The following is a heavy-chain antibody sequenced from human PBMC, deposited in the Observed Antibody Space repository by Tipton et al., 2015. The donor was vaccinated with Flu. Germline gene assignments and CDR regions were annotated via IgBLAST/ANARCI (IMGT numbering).Heavy chain of an antibody. V-gene: IGHV4-59*08. Sequence: LRLSCTVSGGSISSCYWSWIRQPPGKGLEWIGYIYYSGSTNYNPSLKSRVTISVDTSKNQFPLKLSSVTAADTAVYYCARDSAAHYGMDVWGQGTTVTVSS. CDR2: IYYSGST. CDR1: GGSISSCY. J-gene: IGHJ6*02. D-gene: IGHD6-13*01. CDR3: ARDSAAHYGMDV.